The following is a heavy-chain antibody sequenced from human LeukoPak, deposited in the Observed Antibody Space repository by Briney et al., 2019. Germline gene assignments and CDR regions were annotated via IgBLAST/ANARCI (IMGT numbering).Heavy chain of an antibody. Sequence: SETLSLTCTVSGGSISSYYWSWIRQPAGKGLEWIGRIYTSGSTNCNPSLKSRVTMSVDTSKNQFSLKLSSVTAADTAVYYCARAGYYGSGSYPNDAFDIWGQGTMVTVSS. J-gene: IGHJ3*02. V-gene: IGHV4-4*07. D-gene: IGHD3-10*01. CDR1: GGSISSYY. CDR2: IYTSGST. CDR3: ARAGYYGSGSYPNDAFDI.